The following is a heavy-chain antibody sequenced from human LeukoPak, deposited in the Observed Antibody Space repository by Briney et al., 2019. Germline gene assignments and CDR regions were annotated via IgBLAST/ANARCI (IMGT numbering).Heavy chain of an antibody. CDR3: VSLGYSSSSVRY. V-gene: IGHV3-30*04. Sequence: GGSLRLSCAASGFTFSNYAMHWVRQAPGKGLEWVAVISYDANDKYYADSVKGRFTISRDNSKNTLYLQMNNLRAEDTAVYFCVSLGYSSSSVRYWGQGTLVTVSS. J-gene: IGHJ4*02. CDR2: ISYDANDK. CDR1: GFTFSNYA. D-gene: IGHD6-6*01.